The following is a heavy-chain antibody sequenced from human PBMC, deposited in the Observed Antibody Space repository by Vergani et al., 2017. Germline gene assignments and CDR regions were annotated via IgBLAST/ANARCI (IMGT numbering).Heavy chain of an antibody. CDR1: EYSFGNYW. V-gene: IGHV5-51*01. Sequence: EVELVPSGPEMRKPGESLKISCKGSEYSFGNYWIGWVRQMPGKGLEWMGIISPADSDTSYSPSFQGQVTISADKSISTAFLQWDSLKASDTALYYCARHTTYTDSWGQGTLVTVSS. CDR2: ISPADSDT. CDR3: ARHTTYTDS. J-gene: IGHJ4*02. D-gene: IGHD1-1*01.